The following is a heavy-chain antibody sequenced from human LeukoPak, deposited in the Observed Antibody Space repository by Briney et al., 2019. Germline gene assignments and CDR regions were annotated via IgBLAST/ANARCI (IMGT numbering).Heavy chain of an antibody. J-gene: IGHJ3*02. CDR3: GRELLPLAFDI. Sequence: GGSLRLSCAASGFTFDDYTMHWVRQAPGKGLEWVSLISWDGGSTYYADSVKGRFTISRDNSKNSLYLQMNSLRTEDTALYYCGRELLPLAFDIWGQGTMVTVSS. V-gene: IGHV3-43*01. CDR1: GFTFDDYT. D-gene: IGHD1-26*01. CDR2: ISWDGGST.